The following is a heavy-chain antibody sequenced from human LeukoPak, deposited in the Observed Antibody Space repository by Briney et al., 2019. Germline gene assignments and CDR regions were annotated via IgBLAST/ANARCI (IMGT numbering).Heavy chain of an antibody. J-gene: IGHJ4*02. CDR1: GFTFSSYW. Sequence: GGSLRLSCAASGFTFSSYWMHWVRQAPGKGLVWVSRIDSDGSSTSYADSVKGRFTISRDNAKNTLYLQMNSLRAEDTAVYYCARDRGRGRDGYNYPFDYWGQGTLVNVSS. CDR2: IDSDGSST. CDR3: ARDRGRGRDGYNYPFDY. D-gene: IGHD5-24*01. V-gene: IGHV3-74*01.